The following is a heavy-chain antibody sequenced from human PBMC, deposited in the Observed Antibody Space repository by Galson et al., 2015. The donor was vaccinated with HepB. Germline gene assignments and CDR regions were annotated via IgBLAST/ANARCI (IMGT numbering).Heavy chain of an antibody. V-gene: IGHV3-23*01. CDR3: AKNKAAAGNPFDY. J-gene: IGHJ4*02. CDR1: GFTFSCYA. D-gene: IGHD6-13*01. CDR2: ISGSGGST. Sequence: SLRLSCAASGFTFSCYAMSWVRQAPGKGLEWVSGISGSGGSTYYADSGKGRFTISRDNSKNTLYLQMNSLRAEDTAVYYCAKNKAAAGNPFDYWGQGTLVTVSS.